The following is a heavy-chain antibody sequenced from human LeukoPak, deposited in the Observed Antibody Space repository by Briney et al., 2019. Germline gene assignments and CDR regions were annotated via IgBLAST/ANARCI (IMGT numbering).Heavy chain of an antibody. CDR2: MSSSGTTI. CDR1: GFTFSSYE. J-gene: IGHJ6*02. Sequence: GGSLRLSCAASGFTFSSYEVIWVRQAPGKGLEWVSYMSSSGTTIHYVDSVKGRFRNSRDNAKNTVYLEMNSLRSEDTAVYYCARSLIPLGMDVWGQGTTVTVSS. V-gene: IGHV3-48*03. D-gene: IGHD2-21*01. CDR3: ARSLIPLGMDV.